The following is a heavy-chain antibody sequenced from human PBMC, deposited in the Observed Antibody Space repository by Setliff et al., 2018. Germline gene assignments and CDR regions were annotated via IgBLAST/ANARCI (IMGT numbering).Heavy chain of an antibody. D-gene: IGHD3-22*01. CDR2: IYPGDSDT. V-gene: IGHV5-51*01. CDR3: ARYDSSGYHYYYGMDV. J-gene: IGHJ6*02. Sequence: RGESLTLSCKGSGYSFTSYWIGWVRQMPGKGLEWMGIIYPGDSDTRYSPSFQGQVTISADKSISTAYLQWSSLKASDTAMYYCARYDSSGYHYYYGMDVWGQGTTVTVSS. CDR1: GYSFTSYW.